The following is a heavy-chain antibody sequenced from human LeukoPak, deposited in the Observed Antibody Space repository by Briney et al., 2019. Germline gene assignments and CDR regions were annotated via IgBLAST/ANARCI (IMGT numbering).Heavy chain of an antibody. CDR1: GFTFSSYS. D-gene: IGHD5-24*01. J-gene: IGHJ5*02. CDR2: ISSSSSTI. CDR3: ARECRDGYNPRAGGNWFDP. V-gene: IGHV3-48*01. Sequence: GGSLRLSCAASGFTFSSYSMLWVRQAPGKGLEWVSYISSSSSTIYYADSVKGRFTISRDNAKNSLYLQMNSLRAEDTAVYYCARECRDGYNPRAGGNWFDPWGQGTLVTASS.